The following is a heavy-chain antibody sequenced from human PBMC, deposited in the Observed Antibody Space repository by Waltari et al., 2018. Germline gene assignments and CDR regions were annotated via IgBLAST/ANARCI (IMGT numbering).Heavy chain of an antibody. CDR1: GGTFSSYA. J-gene: IGHJ4*02. CDR2: TTPVFGTA. Sequence: QVQLVQSGAEVKKPGSSVKVSCKASGGTFSSYAISWVRQAPGQGLEWMGRTTPVFGTANYAQKFQGRVTITADKSTSTAYMELSSLRSEDTAVYYCARDPIFDFWSGYYSDYWGQGTLVTVSS. D-gene: IGHD3-3*01. V-gene: IGHV1-69*13. CDR3: ARDPIFDFWSGYYSDY.